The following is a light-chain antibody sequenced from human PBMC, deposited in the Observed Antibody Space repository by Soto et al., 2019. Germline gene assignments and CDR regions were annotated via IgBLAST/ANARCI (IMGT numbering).Light chain of an antibody. V-gene: IGKV1-12*01. Sequence: DIQMTQSPSSVSASVGDKVTTTCRASEDISSWLAWYQQKPGKAPKLLIYSASNLQRGVPSRFSGSGSGTDFALTISSLQPEDFATYYCQQANSFPITFGQGTRLEMK. CDR2: SAS. CDR3: QQANSFPIT. J-gene: IGKJ5*01. CDR1: EDISSW.